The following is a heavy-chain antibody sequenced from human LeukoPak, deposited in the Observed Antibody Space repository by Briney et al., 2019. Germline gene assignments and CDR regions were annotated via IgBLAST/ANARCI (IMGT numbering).Heavy chain of an antibody. CDR2: IRSKAYGGTT. D-gene: IGHD3-10*01. V-gene: IGHV3-49*04. CDR3: SGSFGELTFFDY. Sequence: GGSLRLSCTASGFTFGDYGMSWVRQAPGKGLEWVGFIRSKAYGGTTEYAASVKGRFTISRDDSKSIAYLQMNSLKTEVTAVYYCSGSFGELTFFDYWGQGTLVTVSS. J-gene: IGHJ4*02. CDR1: GFTFGDYG.